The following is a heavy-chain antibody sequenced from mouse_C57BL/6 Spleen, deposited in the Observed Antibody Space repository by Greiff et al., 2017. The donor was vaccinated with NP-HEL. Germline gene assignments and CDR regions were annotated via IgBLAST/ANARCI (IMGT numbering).Heavy chain of an antibody. V-gene: IGHV1-62-2*01. CDR2: VYPGSGSI. J-gene: IGHJ1*03. Sequence: QVQLQQSGAELVKPGASVKLSCKASGYTFTEYTIHWVKQRSGQGLEWIGWVYPGSGSIKYNEKFKDKATLTADKSSSTVYMELSRLTSEDSAVYFCARHEEAPYYYGWYFDVWGTGTTVTVSS. CDR1: GYTFTEYT. CDR3: ARHEEAPYYYGWYFDV. D-gene: IGHD1-1*01.